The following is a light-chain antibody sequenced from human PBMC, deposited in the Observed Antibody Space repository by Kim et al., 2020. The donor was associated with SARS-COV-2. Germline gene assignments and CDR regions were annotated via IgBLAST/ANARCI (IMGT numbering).Light chain of an antibody. CDR2: TSD. V-gene: IGLV1-44*01. CDR1: TPNIGSNT. J-gene: IGLJ2*01. CDR3: AAWDDSLNGVV. Sequence: GQTVSISCSGSTPNIGSNTVNWYRHLPGTAPKLLIYTSDQRPSGVPDRFSGSKSGTSATLAISGLQSEDEADYYCAAWDDSLNGVVFGGGTQLTVL.